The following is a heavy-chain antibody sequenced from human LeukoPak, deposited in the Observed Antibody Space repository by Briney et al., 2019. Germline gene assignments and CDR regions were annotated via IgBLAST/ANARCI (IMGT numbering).Heavy chain of an antibody. CDR3: ARDIDGNTAMAILDY. V-gene: IGHV3-9*01. CDR1: GFTFDDYA. Sequence: GGSLRLSCAASGFTFDDYAVHWVRQAPGKGLEWVSGISWNSGSIGYADSVKGRFTISRDNAKNSLYLQMNSLRAEDTAVYYCARDIDGNTAMAILDYWGQGTLVTVSS. CDR2: ISWNSGSI. D-gene: IGHD5-18*01. J-gene: IGHJ4*02.